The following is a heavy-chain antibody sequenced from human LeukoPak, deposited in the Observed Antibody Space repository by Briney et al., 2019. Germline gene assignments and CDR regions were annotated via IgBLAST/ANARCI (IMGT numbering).Heavy chain of an antibody. V-gene: IGHV3-30*04. CDR1: GFTFSSYA. CDR2: ISYDGSNK. Sequence: QAGGSLRLSCAASGFTFSSYAMHWVRQAPGKGLEWVAVISYDGSNKYYADSVKGRFTISRDNSKNTLDLQMNSLRAEDTAVYYCARGSSGYYYWGQGTLVTVSS. D-gene: IGHD3-22*01. J-gene: IGHJ4*02. CDR3: ARGSSGYYY.